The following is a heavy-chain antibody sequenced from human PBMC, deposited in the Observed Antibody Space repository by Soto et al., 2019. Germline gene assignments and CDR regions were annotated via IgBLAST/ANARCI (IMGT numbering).Heavy chain of an antibody. V-gene: IGHV3-21*01. CDR3: ARALTTGTRYFDY. CDR2: ISSSSSYI. CDR1: GFTFSSYS. Sequence: EVQLVESGGGLVKPGGSLRLSCAASGFTFSSYSMNWVRQAPGKGLEWVSSISSSSSYIYYADSVKGRFTISRDNAKNSLYLQMNSLRAEDTAVYYCARALTTGTRYFDYWGQGTLVTVSS. D-gene: IGHD6-13*01. J-gene: IGHJ4*02.